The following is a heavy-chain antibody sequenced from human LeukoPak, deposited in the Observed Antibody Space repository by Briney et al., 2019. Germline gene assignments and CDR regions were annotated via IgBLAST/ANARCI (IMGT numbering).Heavy chain of an antibody. V-gene: IGHV4-61*02. Sequence: PSETLSLTCTVSGGSICSGSYYWSWIRQPAGKGLEWIGRIYTSGSTNYNPSLKSRVTISVDKSKNQFSLELSSVTAADTAVYYCARAAAKSEYYYYMDVWGKGTTVTVSS. CDR1: GGSICSGSYY. CDR3: ARAAAKSEYYYYMDV. J-gene: IGHJ6*03. D-gene: IGHD2-15*01. CDR2: IYTSGST.